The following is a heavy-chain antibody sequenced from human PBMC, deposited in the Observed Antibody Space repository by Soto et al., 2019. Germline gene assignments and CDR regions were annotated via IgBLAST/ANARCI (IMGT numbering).Heavy chain of an antibody. CDR1: GFTFSGHW. D-gene: IGHD2-2*01. CDR3: AREAGYCSRTSCYRRAFDT. CDR2: VNTDGGTS. J-gene: IGHJ3*02. V-gene: IGHV3-74*03. Sequence: EVQLVESGGDLVRPGGSLRLSCAASGFTFSGHWMHWVRQVPGKGLEWVSRVNTDGGTSAYADSVKGRFTISPENAKNTLYLQMTGLRAEDAAVYYCAREAGYCSRTSCYRRAFDTWGQGTTVSVSS.